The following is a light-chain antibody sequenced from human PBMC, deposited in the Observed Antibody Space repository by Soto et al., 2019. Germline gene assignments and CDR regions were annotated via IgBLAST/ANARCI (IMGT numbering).Light chain of an antibody. CDR1: SRDFGGYNY. CDR3: SSYTSSSTLYV. V-gene: IGLV2-14*01. Sequence: QSALTQPASVSGSPGQSITISCTGTSRDFGGYNYVSWYQQHPGKAPKLMIYDVSNRPSGVSNRFSGSKSGNTASLTISGLQAEDEADYYCSSYTSSSTLYVFGTGTKLTVL. CDR2: DVS. J-gene: IGLJ1*01.